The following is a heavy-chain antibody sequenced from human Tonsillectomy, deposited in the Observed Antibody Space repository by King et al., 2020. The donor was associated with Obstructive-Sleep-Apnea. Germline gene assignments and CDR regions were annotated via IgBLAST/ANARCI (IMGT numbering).Heavy chain of an antibody. CDR2: IYYSGST. D-gene: IGHD5-18*01. V-gene: IGHV4-59*08. CDR1: GGSISSYY. CDR3: ARRSSSYGDYYFDY. Sequence: QLQESGPGLVKPSETLSLTCTVSGGSISSYYWSWIRQPPGKGLEWIGYIYYSGSTNYNPSLKSRLTISVDTSKNQFSLKLSSVTAADTAVYYCARRSSSYGDYYFDYWGQGTLVTVSS. J-gene: IGHJ4*02.